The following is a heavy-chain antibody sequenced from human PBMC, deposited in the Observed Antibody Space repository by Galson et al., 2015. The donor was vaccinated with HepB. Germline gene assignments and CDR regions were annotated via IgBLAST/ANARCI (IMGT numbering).Heavy chain of an antibody. V-gene: IGHV1-18*01. D-gene: IGHD5-24*01. J-gene: IGHJ4*02. CDR3: ARGGMATIGGPTFEF. CDR2: ISADNGNT. Sequence: SVKVSCKASGYTFTIYTINWLRPAPGQGLEWVGWISADNGNTNCAQKFQGRVTMTTDTSTSTAYMELRSLRSDDTAVYYCARGGMATIGGPTFEFWGQGTLVTVSS. CDR1: GYTFTIYT.